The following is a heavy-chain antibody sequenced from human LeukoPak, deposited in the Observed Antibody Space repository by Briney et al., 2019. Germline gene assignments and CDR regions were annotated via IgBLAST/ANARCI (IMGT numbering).Heavy chain of an antibody. Sequence: PGGSLRLSCAASGFTFSNYDMNWVRQAPGKGLEWVSYISSSSSTICNADSVKGRFTISRDNARNSLYLQMDSLRAEDTAVYYCARVGRDGYNLGNWGQGTLVTVSS. D-gene: IGHD5-24*01. CDR3: ARVGRDGYNLGN. CDR1: GFTFSNYD. J-gene: IGHJ4*02. CDR2: ISSSSSTI. V-gene: IGHV3-48*04.